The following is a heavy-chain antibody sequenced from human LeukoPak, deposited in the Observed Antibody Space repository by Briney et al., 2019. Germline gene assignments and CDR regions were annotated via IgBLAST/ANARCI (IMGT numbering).Heavy chain of an antibody. CDR2: IYYSGST. CDR1: GGSISSSSYY. D-gene: IGHD6-13*01. J-gene: IGHJ4*02. Sequence: SETLSLTCTVSGGSISSSSYYWGWLRQPPGRRLEGIGSIYYSGSTYYNPSLKSRVTISVDTSKNQFSLKLSSVTAADTAVYYCARDSTIAAAVFDYWGQGTLVTVSS. CDR3: ARDSTIAAAVFDY. V-gene: IGHV4-39*07.